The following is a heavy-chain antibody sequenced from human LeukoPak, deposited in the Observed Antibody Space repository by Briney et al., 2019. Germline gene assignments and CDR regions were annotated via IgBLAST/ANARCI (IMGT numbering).Heavy chain of an antibody. Sequence: GGSLRLSCEASGFTFNNNWMHWVRQAPGKGLVWVSHIENNGRSTNYADSVKGRFTISRDNTRNTLSLEMNNLRAEDTAIYYCAREKVVASQYYYYGMDVWGQGTTVTVSS. V-gene: IGHV3-74*01. CDR3: AREKVVASQYYYYGMDV. J-gene: IGHJ6*02. CDR2: IENNGRST. CDR1: GFTFNNNW. D-gene: IGHD2-15*01.